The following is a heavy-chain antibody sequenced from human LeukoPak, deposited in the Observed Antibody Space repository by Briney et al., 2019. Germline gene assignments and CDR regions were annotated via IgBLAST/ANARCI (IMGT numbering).Heavy chain of an antibody. CDR2: IHYSGST. CDR1: VGSISSYY. CDR3: ARTLSFDGYSDY. D-gene: IGHD5-24*01. V-gene: IGHV4-59*01. J-gene: IGHJ4*02. Sequence: SETLSLTCTVSVGSISSYYWSWIRQPPGKGLEWIGYIHYSGSTNYNPSLKSRVTISVDTSKNQFSLKLTSVTAADTAVYYCARTLSFDGYSDYWGQGTLVTVPS.